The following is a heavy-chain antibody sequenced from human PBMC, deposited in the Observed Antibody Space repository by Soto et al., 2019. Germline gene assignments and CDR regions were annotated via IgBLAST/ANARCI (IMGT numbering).Heavy chain of an antibody. J-gene: IGHJ5*02. D-gene: IGHD3-9*01. CDR2: IIPIFGTA. V-gene: IGHV1-69*01. CDR1: GGALSSDA. Sequence: GTAVEVSLKASGGALSSDAIRWVGQAPGQGVEFMGGIIPIFGTANYAQKFQGRVTITADESTSTAYMELSSLRSEDTAVYYCAREVPHYDNLTGQGGSWFDPWGQGTLVTVSS. CDR3: AREVPHYDNLTGQGGSWFDP.